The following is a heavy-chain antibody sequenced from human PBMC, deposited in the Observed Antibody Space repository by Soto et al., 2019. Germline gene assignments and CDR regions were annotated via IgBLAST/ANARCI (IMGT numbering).Heavy chain of an antibody. CDR3: TEIVVVTTFDP. J-gene: IGHJ5*02. CDR1: GFTFSNAW. D-gene: IGHD3-22*01. CDR2: IKSKTDGGTT. Sequence: GGSLRVSCAASGFTFSNAWMSWVRQAPGKGLEWVGRIKSKTDGGTTDYAAPVKGRFTISRDDSKNTLYLQMKSLKTEDTAVYYCTEIVVVTTFDPWGQGTLVTVSS. V-gene: IGHV3-15*01.